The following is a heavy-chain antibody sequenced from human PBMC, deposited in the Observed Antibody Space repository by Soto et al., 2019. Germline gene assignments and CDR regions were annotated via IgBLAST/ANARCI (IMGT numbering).Heavy chain of an antibody. CDR1: GGSITSSSHF. Sequence: SETLSLTCSSSGGSITSSSHFWGWVRQPPGKGLEWMGTIYFTGNTYYTPSLKSRLTMSIDTSKNEFSLRLNAVTAADTAVYYCAGQTFTIAAASYGRSNWFDPWGPGTLVTVSS. D-gene: IGHD6-25*01. V-gene: IGHV4-39*01. CDR3: AGQTFTIAAASYGRSNWFDP. J-gene: IGHJ5*02. CDR2: IYFTGNT.